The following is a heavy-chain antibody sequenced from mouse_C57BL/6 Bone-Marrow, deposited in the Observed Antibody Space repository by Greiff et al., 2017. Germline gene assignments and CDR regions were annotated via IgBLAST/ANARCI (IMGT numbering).Heavy chain of an antibody. CDR1: GFTFSDYG. D-gene: IGHD2-12*01. CDR3: ARSPLRRGGYYYAMDY. CDR2: ISSGSSTI. J-gene: IGHJ4*01. Sequence: EVNLVESGGGLVKPGGSLKLSCAASGFTFSDYGMHWVRQAPEKGLEWVAYISSGSSTIYYADTVKGRFTISRDNAKNTLFLQMTSLRSEDTAMYYCARSPLRRGGYYYAMDYWGQGTSVTVSS. V-gene: IGHV5-17*01.